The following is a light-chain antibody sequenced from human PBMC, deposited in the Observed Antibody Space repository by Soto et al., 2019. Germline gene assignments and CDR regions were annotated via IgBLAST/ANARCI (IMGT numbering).Light chain of an antibody. J-gene: IGKJ4*01. CDR2: DAS. CDR3: QQYSNWPPLT. V-gene: IGKV3-15*01. CDR1: QSVRSN. Sequence: EIVLTQSPATLSVSPGERPTLSCRASQSVRSNLAWYQQKPGQAPRLLIFDASTRATNIPARFSGSGSGTEFTLTISSLQSEDFAVYYCQQYSNWPPLTFGGGTKVEIK.